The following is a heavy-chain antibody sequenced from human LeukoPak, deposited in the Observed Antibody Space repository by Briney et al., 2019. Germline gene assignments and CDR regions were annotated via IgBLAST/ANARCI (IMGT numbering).Heavy chain of an antibody. V-gene: IGHV3-23*01. CDR1: GFTFRTYA. CDR2: ISDSGDGT. Sequence: GGSLRLSCAASGFTFRTYAMSWVRQAPGKGLEWVSGISDSGDGTYYAESVKGRFTISRDNSKNTVFLQMNSLRADDTAKYYCAKDKAPGSWHTPSDSWGQGTLVTVSS. CDR3: AKDKAPGSWHTPSDS. D-gene: IGHD6-13*01. J-gene: IGHJ4*02.